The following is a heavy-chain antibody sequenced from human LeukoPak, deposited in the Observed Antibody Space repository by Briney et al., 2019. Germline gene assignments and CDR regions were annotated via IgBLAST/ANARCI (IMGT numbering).Heavy chain of an antibody. V-gene: IGHV4-39*07. CDR1: GGSISSSSYY. Sequence: SETLSLACTVSGGSISSSSYYWGWIRQPPGKGLEWIGSIYYSGSTYYNPSLKSRVTISVDTSKNQFSLKLSSVTAADTAVYYCASAPQYYFDWWGQGTLVTVSS. CDR3: ASAPQYYFDW. J-gene: IGHJ4*02. CDR2: IYYSGST.